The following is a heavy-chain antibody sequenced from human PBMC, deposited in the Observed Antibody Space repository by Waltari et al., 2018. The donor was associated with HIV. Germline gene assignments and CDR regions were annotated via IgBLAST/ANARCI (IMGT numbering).Heavy chain of an antibody. D-gene: IGHD2-21*02. CDR3: ARGFGCGGDCYYFDY. Sequence: EVQLVESGGGLIQPGGSLRLSCAASGFSVSSNYMSWVSQAPGKGLEWVSVIYSGGSTYYADSVKGRFTISRDNSKNTLYLQMNSLRAEDTAVYYCARGFGCGGDCYYFDYWGQGTLVTVSS. J-gene: IGHJ4*02. V-gene: IGHV3-53*01. CDR2: IYSGGST. CDR1: GFSVSSNY.